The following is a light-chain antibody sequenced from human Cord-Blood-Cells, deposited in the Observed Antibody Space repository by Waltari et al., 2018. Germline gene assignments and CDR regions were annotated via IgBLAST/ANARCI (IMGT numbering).Light chain of an antibody. V-gene: IGLV2-23*01. CDR1: SSDVGSYNL. J-gene: IGLJ1*01. CDR3: CSYAGSSTYV. CDR2: EGS. Sequence: QSALTPPASVSGSPGQSITIPCTGTSSDVGSYNLVPWYQQHPGKAPKLMIYEGSKRPSGVSNRFSGSKSGNTVSLTISGLQAEDEADYYCCSYAGSSTYVFGTGTKVTVL.